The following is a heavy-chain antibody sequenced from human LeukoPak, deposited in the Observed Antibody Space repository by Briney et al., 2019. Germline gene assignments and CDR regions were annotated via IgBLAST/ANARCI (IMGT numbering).Heavy chain of an antibody. J-gene: IGHJ4*02. V-gene: IGHV3-7*03. CDR3: AKDAEKIVLMVYAIDY. Sequence: PGGSLRLSCAASGFTFSSYWMSWVRQAPGKGLEWVANIKQDGSEKYYVDSVKGRFTISRDNAKNSLYLQMNSLRADDTAVYYCAKDAEKIVLMVYAIDYWGQGTLVTVSS. CDR1: GFTFSSYW. CDR2: IKQDGSEK. D-gene: IGHD2-8*01.